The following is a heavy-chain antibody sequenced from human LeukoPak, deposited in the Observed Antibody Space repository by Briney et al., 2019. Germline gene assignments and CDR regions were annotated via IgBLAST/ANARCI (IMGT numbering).Heavy chain of an antibody. J-gene: IGHJ3*02. V-gene: IGHV1-18*01. CDR1: GYAFSTYG. CDR2: IGPYNGYT. Sequence: ASVKVSCKASGYAFSTYGISWVRQAPGQGLEWMGWIGPYNGYTNYAQKFQGRVTMTTDTFTSTAYMELRSLRTDDTAVYYCARDYYYDSNSYPVFDIWGQGTVVTVSS. D-gene: IGHD3-22*01. CDR3: ARDYYYDSNSYPVFDI.